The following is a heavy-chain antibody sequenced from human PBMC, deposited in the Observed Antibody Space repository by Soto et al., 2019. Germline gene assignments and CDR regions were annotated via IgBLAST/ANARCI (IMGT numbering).Heavy chain of an antibody. D-gene: IGHD6-13*01. CDR2: ISYDGSNK. CDR1: GFTFSSYG. J-gene: IGHJ4*02. V-gene: IGHV3-30*18. CDR3: AKDLYSWQLVAYYFDY. Sequence: GGSLRLSCAASGFTFSSYGMHWVRQAPGKGLEWVAVISYDGSNKYYADSVKGRFTISRDNSKNTLYLQMNSLRAEDTAVYYCAKDLYSWQLVAYYFDYWGQGTLVTVSS.